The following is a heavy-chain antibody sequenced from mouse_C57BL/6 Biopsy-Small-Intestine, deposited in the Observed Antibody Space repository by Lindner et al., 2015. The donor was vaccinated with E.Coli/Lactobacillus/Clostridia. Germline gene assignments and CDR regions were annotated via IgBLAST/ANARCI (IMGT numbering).Heavy chain of an antibody. J-gene: IGHJ2*01. V-gene: IGHV14-2*02. D-gene: IGHD4-1*01. CDR3: ATLGSNFGFDY. CDR1: GYTFTEYY. Sequence: SVKVSCKASGYTFTEYYMHWVRQAPGEGLEWVGHVDPEDGETIYAEKFQGRVTMTADTSSNTAYMELSGLRSEDAALYSCATLGSNFGFDYWGQGTLITVSS. CDR2: VDPEDGET.